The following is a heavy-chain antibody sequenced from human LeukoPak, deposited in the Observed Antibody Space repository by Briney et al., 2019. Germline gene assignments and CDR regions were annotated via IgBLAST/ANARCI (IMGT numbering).Heavy chain of an antibody. CDR1: GFTFGDHG. Sequence: PGRSLRLSCTASGFTFGDHGLNWFRQAPGKGLEWVGFIRSKAYGGTAEYAASVKGRFTISRDDSENIAYVEMNSLKSEDTAVCYCARDLRAVAHDFDCWGQGTLVTVSS. CDR3: ARDLRAVAHDFDC. D-gene: IGHD6-19*01. V-gene: IGHV3-49*03. CDR2: IRSKAYGGTA. J-gene: IGHJ4*02.